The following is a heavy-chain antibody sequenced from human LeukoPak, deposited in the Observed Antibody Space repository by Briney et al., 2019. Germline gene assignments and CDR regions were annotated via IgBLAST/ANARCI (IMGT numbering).Heavy chain of an antibody. D-gene: IGHD5-18*01. Sequence: SETLSLTCTVSGGSISSGSYCWNWIRQPTGKGLEWIGRIYTNGSTNYNPSLKSRVTITIDTSKHQFSLKLSYTTVYDTAIDYCATESNNYGHGFDPWGQGTLVTVSS. CDR2: IYTNGST. V-gene: IGHV4-61*02. CDR3: ATESNNYGHGFDP. J-gene: IGHJ5*02. CDR1: GGSISSGSYC.